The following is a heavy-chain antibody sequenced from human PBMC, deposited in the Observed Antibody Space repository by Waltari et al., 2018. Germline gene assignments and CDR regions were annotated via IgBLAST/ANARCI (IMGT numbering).Heavy chain of an antibody. CDR3: ARNIWGSYRQFYFDY. Sequence: EVQLVESGGGLVQPGGSLRLSCAASGFTFSSYWMSWVRQAPGKGLEWVANIKQEGSEKYYVDSVKGRFTISRDNAKNSLYLQMNSLRAEDTAVYYCARNIWGSYRQFYFDYWGQGTLVTVSS. D-gene: IGHD3-16*02. J-gene: IGHJ4*02. V-gene: IGHV3-7*01. CDR2: IKQEGSEK. CDR1: GFTFSSYW.